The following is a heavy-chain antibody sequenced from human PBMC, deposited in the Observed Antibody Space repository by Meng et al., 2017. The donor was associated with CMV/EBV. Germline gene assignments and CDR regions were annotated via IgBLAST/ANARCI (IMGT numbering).Heavy chain of an antibody. D-gene: IGHD6-19*01. CDR1: GYTFSDYY. CDR3: VRSSGWSLFDY. J-gene: IGHJ4*02. Sequence: QVQLMQSGAGVKEPGASVKVSCKTSGYTFSDYYMHWVRPAPGQGLEWMGWIRSDGSATNYAQKFRGRVTMTRDASVSTAYMELSGLTSDDTAVYFCVRSSGWSLFDYWGPGALVTVAS. CDR2: IRSDGSAT. V-gene: IGHV1-2*02.